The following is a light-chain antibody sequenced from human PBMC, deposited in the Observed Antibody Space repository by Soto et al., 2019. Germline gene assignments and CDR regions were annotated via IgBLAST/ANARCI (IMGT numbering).Light chain of an antibody. CDR1: QSVSSN. V-gene: IGKV3-15*01. CDR2: GAS. Sequence: EIVMTQSPATLSVSPGERATLSCRASQSVSSNFAWYQQKPGQAPRLLIYGASTRATGIPARFSGSGSGTEFTLTIRCLQSEDFAVYYCQQYNNWPYTFGQGTKFEFK. J-gene: IGKJ2*01. CDR3: QQYNNWPYT.